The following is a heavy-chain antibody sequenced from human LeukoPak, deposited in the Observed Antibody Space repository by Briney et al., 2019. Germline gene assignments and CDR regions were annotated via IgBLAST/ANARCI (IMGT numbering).Heavy chain of an antibody. V-gene: IGHV3-30*18. CDR2: ILYDGSNE. CDR3: AKDGTGGYYYLDY. Sequence: PGTSLRLSCAASGFTFSSHGMHWVRMAPGMGLDWAPLILYDGSNEYYADSVQGRFTISRDSSRNTLYLQMNSLRAEDTAVYYCAKDGTGGYYYLDYWGQGTLVTVSS. CDR1: GFTFSSHG. J-gene: IGHJ4*02. D-gene: IGHD3-22*01.